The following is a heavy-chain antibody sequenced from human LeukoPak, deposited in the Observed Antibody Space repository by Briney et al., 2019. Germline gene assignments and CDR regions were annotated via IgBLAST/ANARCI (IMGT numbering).Heavy chain of an antibody. CDR1: GDSFSNGAYY. V-gene: IGHV4-30-2*01. D-gene: IGHD3-16*02. J-gene: IGHJ4*02. Sequence: TSETLSLTCTVSGDSFSNGAYYWSWIRQPPGKGLEWIGYIHHSGDTYYNPSLKSRVTLSLDGSKNHFSLHVSSVTAADTAVYFCVREWRGLDRPPLGGVIAWGQGTLATVSS. CDR3: VREWRGLDRPPLGGVIA. CDR2: IHHSGDT.